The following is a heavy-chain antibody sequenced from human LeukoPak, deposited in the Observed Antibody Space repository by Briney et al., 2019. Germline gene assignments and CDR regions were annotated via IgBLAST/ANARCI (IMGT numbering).Heavy chain of an antibody. V-gene: IGHV3-48*01. CDR2: SGKSTGNM. CDR1: GFTFSTYS. J-gene: IGHJ4*02. D-gene: IGHD3-9*01. Sequence: GGSLRLSCVASGFTFSTYSMDWVRQAPGKGLEWVAYSGKSTGNMYHDSVKGRFTISRDNSKNTLYLQMNSLRAEDTAVYYCARGYFDWLPVDYWGQGTLVTVSS. CDR3: ARGYFDWLPVDY.